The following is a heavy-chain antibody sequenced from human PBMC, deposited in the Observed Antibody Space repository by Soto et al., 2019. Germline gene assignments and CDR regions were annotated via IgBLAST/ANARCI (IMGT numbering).Heavy chain of an antibody. J-gene: IGHJ4*02. V-gene: IGHV3-30*18. CDR1: GFTFSSCG. CDR2: ISYDGSNK. Sequence: QVQLVESGGGVVQPGRSLRLSCAASGFTFSSCGMHWVRQAPGKGLEWVAVISYDGSNKYYADSVKGRFTISRDNSKNTLYLQMNSLRAEDTAVYYCAKGEGNTDYYFDYWGQGTLVTVSS. CDR3: AKGEGNTDYYFDY. D-gene: IGHD3-3*01.